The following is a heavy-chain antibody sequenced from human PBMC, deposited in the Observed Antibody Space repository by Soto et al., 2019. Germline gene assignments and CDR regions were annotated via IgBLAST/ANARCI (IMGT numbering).Heavy chain of an antibody. CDR3: ARWGYVPPVDV. Sequence: SKTLSLTCAVYGGSFSGYYWSWIRQPPGKGLEWIGEINHSGSTNYNPSLKSRVTISVDTSKNQFSLKLSSVTAADTAVYYCARWGYVPPVDVWGKGTTVTVSS. J-gene: IGHJ6*04. V-gene: IGHV4-34*01. CDR2: INHSGST. D-gene: IGHD5-12*01. CDR1: GGSFSGYY.